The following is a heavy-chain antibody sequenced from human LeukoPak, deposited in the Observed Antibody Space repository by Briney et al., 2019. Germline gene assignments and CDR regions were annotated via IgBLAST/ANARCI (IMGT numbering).Heavy chain of an antibody. V-gene: IGHV3-7*01. CDR2: IKRDGSVE. CDR1: GFSFSSYW. Sequence: QPGGSLRLSCAASGFSFSSYWMTWVRQTPGKGLEWVANIKRDGSVEYYVDSVKGRFTISRDNTKNSLHLQMNSLRAEDTAVYYCARDSNPHGSGYYFDAFDMWGQGTMVTVSS. D-gene: IGHD3-22*01. J-gene: IGHJ3*02. CDR3: ARDSNPHGSGYYFDAFDM.